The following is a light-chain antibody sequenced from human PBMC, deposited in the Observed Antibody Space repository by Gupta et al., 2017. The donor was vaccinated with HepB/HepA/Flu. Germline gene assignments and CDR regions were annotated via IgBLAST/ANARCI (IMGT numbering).Light chain of an antibody. Sequence: EIVLTQSLGTLSFSPGERATLSCRASQSVRGSYLAWNQDKPGRAPRLLIYGASSRATGIPDRFSGSESGTDFTLTISRLEPAAFAVYYCQHEGSSPWTFGQGTKVEIK. CDR1: QSVRGSY. V-gene: IGKV3-20*01. CDR3: QHEGSSPWT. CDR2: GAS. J-gene: IGKJ1*01.